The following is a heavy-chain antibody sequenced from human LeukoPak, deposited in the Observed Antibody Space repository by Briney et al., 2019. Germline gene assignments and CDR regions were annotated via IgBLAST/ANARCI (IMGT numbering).Heavy chain of an antibody. D-gene: IGHD2-21*01. CDR1: GYTFTSYY. V-gene: IGHV1-46*01. CDR3: ARGQVGVNWGGYYYYMDV. Sequence: ASVKVSCKASGYTFTSYYMYWVRQAPGQGLEWMGIINPSGGSTSYAQKFQGRVTMTRDTSTSTVYMELSSLRSEDAAVYYCARGQVGVNWGGYYYYMDVWGKGTTVTVSS. J-gene: IGHJ6*03. CDR2: INPSGGST.